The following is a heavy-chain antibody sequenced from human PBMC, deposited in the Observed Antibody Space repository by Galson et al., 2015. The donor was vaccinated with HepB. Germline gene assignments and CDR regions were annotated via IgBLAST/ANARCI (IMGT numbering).Heavy chain of an antibody. CDR3: AIEKGPYYYDSSGYDRAVGSDY. D-gene: IGHD3-22*01. J-gene: IGHJ4*02. CDR2: ISGSGGST. Sequence: SLRLSCAASGFTFSSYAMSWVRQAPGKGLEWVSAISGSGGSTYYADSVKGRFTISRDNSKNTLYLQMNSLRAEDTAVYYCAIEKGPYYYDSSGYDRAVGSDYWGQGTLVTVSS. CDR1: GFTFSSYA. V-gene: IGHV3-23*01.